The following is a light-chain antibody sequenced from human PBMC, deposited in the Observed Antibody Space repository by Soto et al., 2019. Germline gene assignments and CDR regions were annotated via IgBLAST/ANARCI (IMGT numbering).Light chain of an antibody. Sequence: IQMTQSPSTLSASVLDRVNISCRASQSISSWLAWYQQKPGRAPKLLIYKSSILESGVPSRFSGSGSGTEFTLTISSLQPDDFATYYCQQFNTSPWTLGQGTKVDI. V-gene: IGKV1-5*03. CDR2: KSS. CDR1: QSISSW. J-gene: IGKJ1*01. CDR3: QQFNTSPWT.